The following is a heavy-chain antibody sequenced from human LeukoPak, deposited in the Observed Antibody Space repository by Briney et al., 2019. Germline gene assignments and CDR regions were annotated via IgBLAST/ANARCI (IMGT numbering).Heavy chain of an antibody. CDR2: FDPEDGET. CDR1: GYTLTELS. J-gene: IGHJ5*02. CDR3: VLVGATPANWFDP. V-gene: IGHV1-24*01. Sequence: ASVKVSCKVSGYTLTELSMHWVRQAPGKGLEWMGGFDPEDGETTYAQKFQGRVTMTEGTSTDTAYMELSSLRSEDTAVYYCVLVGATPANWFDPWGQGTLVTVSS. D-gene: IGHD1-26*01.